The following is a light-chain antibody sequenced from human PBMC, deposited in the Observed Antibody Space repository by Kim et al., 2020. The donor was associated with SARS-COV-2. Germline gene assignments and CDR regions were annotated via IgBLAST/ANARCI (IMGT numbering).Light chain of an antibody. CDR2: GKN. Sequence: VALGQTVRITGQGDSLRSYYATCYQQKPGQAPILVIYGKNNRPAGIPDRFSGSSSGNTASLTITGTQAGEEADYYCNSRDSNDNVVFGGGTQLTVL. CDR3: NSRDSNDNVV. J-gene: IGLJ2*01. V-gene: IGLV3-19*01. CDR1: SLRSYY.